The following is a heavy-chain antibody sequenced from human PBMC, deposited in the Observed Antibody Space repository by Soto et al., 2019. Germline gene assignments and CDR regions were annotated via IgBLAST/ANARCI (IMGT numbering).Heavy chain of an antibody. J-gene: IGHJ3*02. V-gene: IGHV2-5*01. CDR2: VYWNDDE. Sequence: GPTLVNPTQTLTLTCTLSGISLSTSGVGLGWIRQTPGKALEWLALVYWNDDEYYSPSLESRLTITRDASRNQAVLAMANMDPVDTATYYCARGLASLPVFAFDIWDQGTVVTVSS. CDR1: GISLSTSGVG. CDR3: ARGLASLPVFAFDI.